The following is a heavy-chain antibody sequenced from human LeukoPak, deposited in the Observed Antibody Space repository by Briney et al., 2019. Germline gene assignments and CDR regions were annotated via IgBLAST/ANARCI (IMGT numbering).Heavy chain of an antibody. CDR3: ARVSRIWFGELLPPNIDY. J-gene: IGHJ4*02. CDR2: INPNSGGT. D-gene: IGHD3-10*01. CDR1: GYTFTGYY. V-gene: IGHV1-2*02. Sequence: GASVKVSCKASGYTFTGYYMHWVRQAPGQGLEWMGWINPNSGGTNYAQKFQGRVTMTRDTSISTAYMELSRLRSDDTAVYYCARVSRIWFGELLPPNIDYWGQGTLVTVSS.